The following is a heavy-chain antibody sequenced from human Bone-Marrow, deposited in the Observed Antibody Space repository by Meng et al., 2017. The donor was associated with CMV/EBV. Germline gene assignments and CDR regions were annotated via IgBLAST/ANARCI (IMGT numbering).Heavy chain of an antibody. J-gene: IGHJ4*02. CDR1: GYIFTTYY. V-gene: IGHV1-46*01. Sequence: CKASGYIFTTYYLHWVRQDPGQGLEWMGIINPSGGSATYAQKFQGRVTMTRDTSTSTVYMELSSLRSEDTAVYYCARGGSSSGYYRYWGQGTLVTVS. CDR3: ARGGSSSGYYRY. CDR2: INPSGGSA. D-gene: IGHD3-22*01.